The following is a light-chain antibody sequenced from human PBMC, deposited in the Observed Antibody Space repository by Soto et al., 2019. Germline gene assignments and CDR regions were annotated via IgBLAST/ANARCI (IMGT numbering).Light chain of an antibody. CDR2: DAS. CDR3: QQYNSYST. Sequence: DIQMTRSPSTLSASVGDRVTITCRASQSISTWFAWYQQKPGKAPKLLIYDASSLESGVPSRFSGSGSGTEFTLTISSLQPEDFASYYCQQYNSYSTFGQGTKVDIK. V-gene: IGKV1-5*01. CDR1: QSISTW. J-gene: IGKJ1*01.